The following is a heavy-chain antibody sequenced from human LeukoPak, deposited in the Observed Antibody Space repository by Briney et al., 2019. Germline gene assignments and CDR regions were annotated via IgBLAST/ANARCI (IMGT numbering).Heavy chain of an antibody. V-gene: IGHV4-61*01. D-gene: IGHD5-12*01. CDR2: IYYSGST. CDR3: AREGSGYDLGLYNWFDP. CDR1: GGSISSSSYY. Sequence: KSSETLSLTCTVSGGSISSSSYYWSWIRQPPGKGLEWIGYIYYSGSTNYNPSLKSRVTISVDTSKNQFSLKLSSVTAADTAVYYCAREGSGYDLGLYNWFDPWGQGTLVTVSS. J-gene: IGHJ5*02.